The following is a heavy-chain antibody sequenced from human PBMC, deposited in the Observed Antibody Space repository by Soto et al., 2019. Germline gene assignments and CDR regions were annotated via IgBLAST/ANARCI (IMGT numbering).Heavy chain of an antibody. CDR3: ARGGKLLWFGEVNAFDI. CDR2: IKQDGSEK. J-gene: IGHJ3*02. V-gene: IGHV3-7*03. Sequence: SCAASGFTFSSYWMSWVRQAPGKGLEWVANIKQDGSEKYYVDSVKGRFTISRDNAKNSLYLQMNSLRAEDTAVYYCARGGKLLWFGEVNAFDIWGQGTMVTVSS. D-gene: IGHD3-10*01. CDR1: GFTFSSYW.